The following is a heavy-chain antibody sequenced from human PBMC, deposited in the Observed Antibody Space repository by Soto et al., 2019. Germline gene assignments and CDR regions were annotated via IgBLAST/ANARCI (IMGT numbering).Heavy chain of an antibody. CDR2: ISSSSSYI. J-gene: IGHJ4*02. CDR3: ARDLPRGYSYGLDY. CDR1: GFTFSSYS. Sequence: VGSLRFSCAASGFTFSSYSMNWVRQAPGKGLEWVSSISSSSSYIYYADSVKGRFTISRDNAKNSLYLQMNSLRAEDTAVYYCARDLPRGYSYGLDYWGQGTLVTVSS. D-gene: IGHD5-18*01. V-gene: IGHV3-21*01.